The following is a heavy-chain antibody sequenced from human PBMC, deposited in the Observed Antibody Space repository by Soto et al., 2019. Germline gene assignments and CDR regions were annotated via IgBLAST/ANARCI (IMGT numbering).Heavy chain of an antibody. CDR1: GFTFRSFT. CDR3: TRDASQDCSARGWFDP. Sequence: EVQLVESGGGLVKPGGSLRLSCAASGFTFRSFTMNWVRQAPGKGLEWVSTISSNSAYIYYTDALRGRFTISRDNGKNSLHLQMNSLRAEDTAVYYCTRDASQDCSARGWFDPWGPGTLVTVSS. D-gene: IGHD2-21*02. J-gene: IGHJ5*02. V-gene: IGHV3-21*02. CDR2: ISSNSAYI.